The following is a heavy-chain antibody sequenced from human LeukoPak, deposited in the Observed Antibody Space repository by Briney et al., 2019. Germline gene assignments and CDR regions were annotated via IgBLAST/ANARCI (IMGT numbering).Heavy chain of an antibody. CDR3: ARSDHTIFGGGYTDY. V-gene: IGHV4-39*01. CDR1: GGSISSSSYY. J-gene: IGHJ4*02. CDR2: IYYSGST. Sequence: SETLSLTCTVSGGSISSSSYYWGWIRQPPGKGLEWIGSIYYSGSTYYNPSLKSRITISVDTSKNQFSLKLSSVTAADTAVYYCARSDHTIFGGGYTDYWGQGTLVTVSS. D-gene: IGHD3-3*01.